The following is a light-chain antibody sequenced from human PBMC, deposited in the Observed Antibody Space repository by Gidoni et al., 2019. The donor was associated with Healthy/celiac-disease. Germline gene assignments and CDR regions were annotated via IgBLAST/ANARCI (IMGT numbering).Light chain of an antibody. V-gene: IGLV2-23*01. J-gene: IGLJ2*01. Sequence: QSALTQPASVSGSHGQSITISCTGTSSDVGSYNLVSWYQQHPGKAPKLMIYEGSKRPSGVSNRFSGSKSGNTASLTISGLQAEDEADYYCCSYAGSRVVFGGGTKLTVL. CDR2: EGS. CDR1: SSDVGSYNL. CDR3: CSYAGSRVV.